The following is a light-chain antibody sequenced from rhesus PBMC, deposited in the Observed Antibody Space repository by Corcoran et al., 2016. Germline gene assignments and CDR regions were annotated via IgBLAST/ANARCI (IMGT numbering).Light chain of an antibody. CDR3: QQYNRSPYS. CDR1: QSISSW. CDR2: KAS. V-gene: IGKV1-22*01. J-gene: IGKJ2*01. Sequence: DIQMTQSPSSLSASVGDTVTITCRASQSISSWLAWYQQKPGKPPNLLIYKASSLQSGVPSRFSGRGSGTDFNLNISSLQSEDFVTYYWQQYNRSPYSFGQGTKVEIK.